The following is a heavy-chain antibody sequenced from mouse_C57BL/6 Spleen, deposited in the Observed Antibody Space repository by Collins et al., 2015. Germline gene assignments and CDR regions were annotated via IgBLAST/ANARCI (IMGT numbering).Heavy chain of an antibody. V-gene: IGHV1-39*01. Sequence: NMNWVKQSNGKSLEWIGIINPNFVTTTYNQKFKGKATLTVDQSSSTAYMQLNSLTSEDSAVYYCVSDGPRAMDYWGRRNLSHRLL. D-gene: IGHD2-3*01. CDR1: N. J-gene: IGHJ4*01. CDR3: VSDGPRAMDY. CDR2: INPNFVTT.